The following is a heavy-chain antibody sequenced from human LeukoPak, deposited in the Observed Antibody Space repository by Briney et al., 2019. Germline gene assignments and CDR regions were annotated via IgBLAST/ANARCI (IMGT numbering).Heavy chain of an antibody. CDR1: GGSFSGYY. Sequence: SETLSLTCAVYGGSFSGYYWSWIRQPPGKGLECIGEINHSGSTNYNPSLKSRVTISVDTSKNQFSLKLSSVTAADTAVYYCARAGPDDYGDSDAFDIWGQGTMVTVSS. CDR2: INHSGST. CDR3: ARAGPDDYGDSDAFDI. V-gene: IGHV4-34*01. D-gene: IGHD4-17*01. J-gene: IGHJ3*02.